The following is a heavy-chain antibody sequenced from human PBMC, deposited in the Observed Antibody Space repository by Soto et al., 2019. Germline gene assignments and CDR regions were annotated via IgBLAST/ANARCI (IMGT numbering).Heavy chain of an antibody. CDR1: GGSLGSSSYY. CDR2: IYYSGNT. D-gene: IGHD6-13*01. CDR3: ASIAAPGTTHFDF. Sequence: SETLSLTCTVSGGSLGSSSYYWGWIRQSPGKGLEWIGNIYYSGNTFYNPSLKSRVTISVDTSKNQFYLHLSSVTAADTAIFYCASIAAPGTTHFDFWGQGTLVTVSS. V-gene: IGHV4-39*01. J-gene: IGHJ4*02.